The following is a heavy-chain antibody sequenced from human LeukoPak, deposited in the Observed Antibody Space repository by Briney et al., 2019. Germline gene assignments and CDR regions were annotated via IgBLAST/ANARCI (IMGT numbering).Heavy chain of an antibody. CDR2: IIPIFGTA. Sequence: SVKISCKASGGTFSSYAISWVRQAPGQGLEWMGGIIPIFGTANYAQKFQGRVTITADESTSTAYMELSSLRSEDTAVYYCAKGPITYYYGSGSYPIDYWGQGTLVTVSS. CDR1: GGTFSSYA. V-gene: IGHV1-69*01. D-gene: IGHD3-10*01. J-gene: IGHJ4*02. CDR3: AKGPITYYYGSGSYPIDY.